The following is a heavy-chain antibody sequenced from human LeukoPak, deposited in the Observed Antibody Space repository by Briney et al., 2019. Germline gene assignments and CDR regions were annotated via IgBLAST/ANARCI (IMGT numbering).Heavy chain of an antibody. CDR1: SGSFSGYY. V-gene: IGHV4-34*01. J-gene: IGHJ1*01. CDR3: ARGGVEPVVTQAAEYFQH. D-gene: IGHD4-23*01. Sequence: SETLSLTCAVYSGSFSGYYWSWIRQPPGKGLEWIGEINHSGSTNYNPSLKSRVAISVDTSKNQFSLKLSSVTAADTAVYYCARGGVEPVVTQAAEYFQHWGQGTLVTVSS. CDR2: INHSGST.